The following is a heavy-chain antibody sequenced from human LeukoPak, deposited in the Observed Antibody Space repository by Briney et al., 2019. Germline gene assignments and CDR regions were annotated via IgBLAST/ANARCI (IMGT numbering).Heavy chain of an antibody. CDR1: GFTFSSYG. CDR3: ARDRSVVVVPAATTYYYYYMDV. CDR2: IWYDGSNK. Sequence: PGGSLRLSCAASGFTFSSYGMHWVRQAPGKGLEWVAVIWYDGSNKYYADSVKGRFTISRDNYKNTLYLQMNSLRAEDTAVYYCARDRSVVVVPAATTYYYYYMDVWGKGTTVTVSS. J-gene: IGHJ6*03. V-gene: IGHV3-33*01. D-gene: IGHD2-2*01.